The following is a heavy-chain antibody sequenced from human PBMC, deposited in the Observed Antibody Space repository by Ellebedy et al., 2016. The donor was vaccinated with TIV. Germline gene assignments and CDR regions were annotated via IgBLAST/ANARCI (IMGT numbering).Heavy chain of an antibody. V-gene: IGHV3-7*01. J-gene: IGHJ5*02. Sequence: GESLKISCAGSGFTLKSYWMSWVRQAPGKGLEWVAHIKQDGSEKDYVDSVKGRFTISRNNAKNSLYLQMNSLKAEETAVYYCAREKWEEPLWEKGENWFDPWGQGTLVTVSS. D-gene: IGHD1-26*01. CDR1: GFTLKSYW. CDR3: AREKWEEPLWEKGENWFDP. CDR2: IKQDGSEK.